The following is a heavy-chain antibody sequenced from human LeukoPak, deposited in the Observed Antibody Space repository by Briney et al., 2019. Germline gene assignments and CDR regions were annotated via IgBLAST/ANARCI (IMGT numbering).Heavy chain of an antibody. CDR1: GGSISSYY. D-gene: IGHD6-13*01. V-gene: IGHV4-59*01. CDR2: IYYSGST. CDR3: ARDQLVFAQSDRTYYYGMDV. Sequence: SETLSLTCTVSGGSISSYYWSWIRQPPGKGLEWIGYIYYSGSTNYNPSLKSRVTISVDTSKNQFSLKLSSVTAADTAVYYCARDQLVFAQSDRTYYYGMDVWGQGTTVTVSS. J-gene: IGHJ6*02.